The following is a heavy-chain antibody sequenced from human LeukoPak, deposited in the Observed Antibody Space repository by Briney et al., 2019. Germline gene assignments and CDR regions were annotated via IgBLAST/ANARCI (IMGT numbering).Heavy chain of an antibody. CDR1: GGSISGYH. CDR2: IYYSGST. CDR3: ARHIVVVPAAAYYFDY. Sequence: SETLSLTCNVSGGSISGYHWSWIRQPPGKGLEWIGSIYYSGSTYYNPSLKSRVTISVDTSKNQFSLKLSSVTAADTAVYYCARHIVVVPAAAYYFDYWGQGTLVTVSS. D-gene: IGHD2-2*01. J-gene: IGHJ4*02. V-gene: IGHV4-59*05.